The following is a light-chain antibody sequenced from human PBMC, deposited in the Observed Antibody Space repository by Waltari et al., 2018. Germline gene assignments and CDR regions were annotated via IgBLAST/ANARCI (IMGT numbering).Light chain of an antibody. CDR2: DVS. V-gene: IGLV2-14*01. CDR1: SHDVGGDNS. CDR3: SSQSSNDVVL. J-gene: IGLJ2*01. Sequence: QSALTQPASVSGSPGQSVTLFCAGTSHDVGGDNSVSWYQEHPGQAPRVIIYDVSDRPSGVSDRFSGSKSGNTASLTISGLQAEDEADYYCSSQSSNDVVLFGGGTKLTVL.